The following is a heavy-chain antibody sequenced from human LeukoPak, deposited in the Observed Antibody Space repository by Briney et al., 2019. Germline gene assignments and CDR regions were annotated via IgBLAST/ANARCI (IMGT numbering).Heavy chain of an antibody. CDR3: ARQHDSYYYYYIDV. J-gene: IGHJ6*03. CDR1: GYSISNGYY. Sequence: MSSETLSLTCAVSGYSISNGYYWVWIRQPLGRGLEWIGSLYHSDSAYYNTSLRSRVSMSADTSKNQFSLTLSFVTAADTAVYYCARQHDSYYYYYIDVWGSGTTVTVSS. CDR2: LYHSDSA. V-gene: IGHV4-38-2*01.